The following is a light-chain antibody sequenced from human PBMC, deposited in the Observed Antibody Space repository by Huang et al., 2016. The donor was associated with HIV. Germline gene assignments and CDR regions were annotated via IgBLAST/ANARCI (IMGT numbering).Light chain of an antibody. J-gene: IGKJ2*03. V-gene: IGKV4-1*01. CDR1: QSVLYSSNNKNY. CDR2: WGS. Sequence: DIVMTQSPDSLAVSLGERATINCKSSQSVLYSSNNKNYLAWYQQKPGQPPKLLIYWGSTRESGVPDRFSGSGSGTDFTLTISSLQAEDVAVYYCQQYYSTPRGFGQGTKLEIK. CDR3: QQYYSTPRG.